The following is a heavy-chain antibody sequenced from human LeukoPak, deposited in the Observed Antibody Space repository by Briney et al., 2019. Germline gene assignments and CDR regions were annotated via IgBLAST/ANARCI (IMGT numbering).Heavy chain of an antibody. CDR3: ARGSYDFWSGYPQEFDY. CDR2: ISAYNGNT. CDR1: GYTFTSYG. Sequence: ASVKVSCKASGYTFTSYGISWVRQAPGQGLEWMGWISAYNGNTNYAQKLQGRVTMTTDTSTSTAYMELRSLRSDDTAVYYCARGSYDFWSGYPQEFDYWGQGTLVTVSS. D-gene: IGHD3-3*01. V-gene: IGHV1-18*01. J-gene: IGHJ4*02.